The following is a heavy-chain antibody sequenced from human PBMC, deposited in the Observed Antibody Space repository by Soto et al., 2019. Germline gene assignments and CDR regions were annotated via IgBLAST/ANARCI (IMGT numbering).Heavy chain of an antibody. Sequence: SETLSLTCTVSGGSISSSSYYWGWIRQPPGKGLEWIGSIYYSGSTYYNPSLKSRVTISVDTSKNQFSLKLSSVTAADTAVYYCARRYYDFWSGYLSLYYFDYWGQGTLVTVSS. CDR1: GGSISSSSYY. D-gene: IGHD3-3*01. CDR2: IYYSGST. V-gene: IGHV4-39*01. CDR3: ARRYYDFWSGYLSLYYFDY. J-gene: IGHJ4*02.